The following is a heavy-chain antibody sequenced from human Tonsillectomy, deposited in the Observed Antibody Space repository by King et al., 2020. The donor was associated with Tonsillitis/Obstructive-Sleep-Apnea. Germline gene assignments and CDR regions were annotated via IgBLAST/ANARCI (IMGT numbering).Heavy chain of an antibody. CDR2: IWFDGSNK. J-gene: IGHJ4*02. D-gene: IGHD3-3*01. CDR1: GLTFSTYG. Sequence: VQLVESGGGVVQPRRSLRLSCAASGLTFSTYGMHWVRQAPGKGLEWVAVIWFDGSNKYYADSVKGRFTVSRDNSKNTLYLQMNSLRAEDTAVYYCARAREVNFDYWGQGTLVTVSS. CDR3: ARAREVNFDY. V-gene: IGHV3-33*01.